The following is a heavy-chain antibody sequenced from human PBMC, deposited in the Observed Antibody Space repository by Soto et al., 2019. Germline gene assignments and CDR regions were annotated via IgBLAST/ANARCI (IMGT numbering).Heavy chain of an antibody. CDR3: ARPDFGDYWYFDL. V-gene: IGHV1-69*08. CDR2: IIPALGTA. Sequence: QDQLVQSGAEVKKPGSSVKVSCKASGGTFSSHTFSWVRQAPGQGLEWMGKIIPALGTATYAQKFQWRVTITADESATTVYMELTSLRSEDTAVYYCARPDFGDYWYFDLWGRGTLVTVSS. CDR1: GGTFSSHT. J-gene: IGHJ2*01. D-gene: IGHD4-17*01.